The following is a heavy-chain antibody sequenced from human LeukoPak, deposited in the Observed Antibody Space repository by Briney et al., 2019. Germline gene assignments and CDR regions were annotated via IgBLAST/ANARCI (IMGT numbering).Heavy chain of an antibody. CDR3: ARDSLAHAVVTPGYYYGMDV. CDR2: ISGSGGST. Sequence: GGSLRLSCAASGFTFSSYAMSWVRQAPGKGLEWVSAISGSGGSTYYADSVKGRFTISRDNSKNTLYLQMNSLRAEDTAVYYCARDSLAHAVVTPGYYYGMDVWGQGTTVTVSS. V-gene: IGHV3-23*01. D-gene: IGHD4-23*01. J-gene: IGHJ6*02. CDR1: GFTFSSYA.